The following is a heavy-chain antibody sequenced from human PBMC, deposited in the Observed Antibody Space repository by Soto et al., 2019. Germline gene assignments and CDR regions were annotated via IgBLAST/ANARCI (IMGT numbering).Heavy chain of an antibody. Sequence: PGGSLRLSCAASGFTFSSYAMHWVRQAPGKGLEWVAVISYDGSNKYYADSVKGRFTISRDNSKNTLYLQMNSLRAEDTAVYYCARDALGAFDSWGQGTMVTVSS. CDR1: GFTFSSYA. V-gene: IGHV3-30-3*01. J-gene: IGHJ3*02. CDR3: ARDALGAFDS. CDR2: ISYDGSNK.